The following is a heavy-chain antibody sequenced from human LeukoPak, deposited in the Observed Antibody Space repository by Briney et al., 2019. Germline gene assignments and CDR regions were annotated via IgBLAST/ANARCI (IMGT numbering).Heavy chain of an antibody. CDR2: IYSGGST. CDR1: GFTAVST. V-gene: IGHV3-53*01. J-gene: IGHJ3*02. Sequence: GGSLRLSCAASGFTAVSTKLGGSGRAPGKGLEWVSVIYSGGSTYYADSVKGRFTISRDNSKNTLYLQMNSLRAEDTAVYYCARDILSQGPDAFDIWGQGTMVTVSS. CDR3: ARDILSQGPDAFDI. D-gene: IGHD2/OR15-2a*01.